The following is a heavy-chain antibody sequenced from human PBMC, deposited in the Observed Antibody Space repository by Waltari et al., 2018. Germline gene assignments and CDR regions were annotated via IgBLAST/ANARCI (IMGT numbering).Heavy chain of an antibody. D-gene: IGHD6-25*01. J-gene: IGHJ4*02. CDR2: IYHTGSS. V-gene: IGHV4-38-2*02. CDR1: GHSVNNDFY. Sequence: QVQLRESGPGLVRSSETLSLTCTVSGHSVNNDFYWAWIRQSPGGGLEWIASIYHTGSSHYNSSRKSRVSISTDMSTKQFFLTLTHLNAADTAVYYCAEEGNTTAGLFDSWGQGTLVTVSS. CDR3: AEEGNTTAGLFDS.